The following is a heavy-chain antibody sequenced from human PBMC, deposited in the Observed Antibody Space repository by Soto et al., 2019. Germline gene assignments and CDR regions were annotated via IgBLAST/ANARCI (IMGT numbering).Heavy chain of an antibody. J-gene: IGHJ6*02. V-gene: IGHV5-10-1*01. CDR1: GYSFTSYW. Sequence: GESLKISCXGSGYSFTSYWISWVRQMPGKGLEWMGRIDPSDSYTNYSPSFQGHVTISADKSISTAYLQWSSLKASDTAMYYCARWGTAMAHYYYYYGMDVWDQGTTVTVSS. CDR3: ARWGTAMAHYYYYYGMDV. D-gene: IGHD5-18*01. CDR2: IDPSDSYT.